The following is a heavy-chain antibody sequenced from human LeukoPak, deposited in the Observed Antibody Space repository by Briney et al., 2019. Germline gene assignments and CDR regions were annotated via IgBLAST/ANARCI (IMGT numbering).Heavy chain of an antibody. CDR1: GGSFSGYY. CDR2: INHSGST. V-gene: IGHV4-34*01. Sequence: SETLSLTCAVYGGSFSGYYWSWIRQSPGKGLEWIGEINHSGSTNYNPSLKSRVTMSVDASKNQFSLKLSSVTAADTAVYYCARDRGSGSYYVNYFDYWGQGTLVTVSS. D-gene: IGHD3-10*01. J-gene: IGHJ4*02. CDR3: ARDRGSGSYYVNYFDY.